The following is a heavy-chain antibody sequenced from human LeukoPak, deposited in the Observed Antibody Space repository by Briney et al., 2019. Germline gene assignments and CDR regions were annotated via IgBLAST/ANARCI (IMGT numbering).Heavy chain of an antibody. Sequence: ASVKVSCKASGYTFTSYGISWVRQAPGQGLEWMGWISTYNGNTNYAQKLQGRVTMTTDTSTNTAYMELRSLRSDDTAVYYCARDGRPGYSYGYFDYYYYYYMDVWGKGTTVTVSS. J-gene: IGHJ6*03. D-gene: IGHD5-18*01. V-gene: IGHV1-18*01. CDR1: GYTFTSYG. CDR2: ISTYNGNT. CDR3: ARDGRPGYSYGYFDYYYYYYMDV.